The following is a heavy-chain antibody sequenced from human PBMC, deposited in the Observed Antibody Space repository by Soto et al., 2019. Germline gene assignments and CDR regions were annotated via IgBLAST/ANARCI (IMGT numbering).Heavy chain of an antibody. V-gene: IGHV4-59*01. J-gene: IGHJ5*02. CDR1: GGSISSYY. CDR2: IYYSGST. CDR3: ARRQPWGAATPHWFDP. D-gene: IGHD2-15*01. Sequence: PSETLSLTCTVSGGSISSYYWSWIRQPPGKGLEWIGYIYYSGSTNYNPSLKSRVTISVDTSKNQFSLKLSSVTAADTAVYYCARRQPWGAATPHWFDPWGQGTLVTVSS.